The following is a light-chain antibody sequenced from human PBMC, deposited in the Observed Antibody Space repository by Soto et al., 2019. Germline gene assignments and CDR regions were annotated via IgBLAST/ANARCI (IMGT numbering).Light chain of an antibody. Sequence: EIVLTQSPATLSLSPGERATLSCRASQSVSSYLAWYQQKPGQAPRLLIYDASNRATGIPARFSGSGSGTDFTLTISSLEPEDFAVYYCQQRSNWPPGVFFCQGTRLEIK. CDR2: DAS. V-gene: IGKV3-11*01. CDR1: QSVSSY. CDR3: QQRSNWPPGVF. J-gene: IGKJ5*01.